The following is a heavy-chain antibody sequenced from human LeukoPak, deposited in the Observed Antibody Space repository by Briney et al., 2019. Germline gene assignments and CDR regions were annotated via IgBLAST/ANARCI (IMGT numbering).Heavy chain of an antibody. CDR2: INTNTGNP. D-gene: IGHD3-3*02. Sequence: ASVKVSCKASGYTFTSYAMNWVRQAPGQGLEWMGWINTNTGNPTYAQGFTGRFVFSLDTSVSTAYLRISSLKAEDTAVYYCARETFLEWLLIQYNWFDPWGQGTLVTVSS. CDR3: ARETFLEWLLIQYNWFDP. J-gene: IGHJ5*02. CDR1: GYTFTSYA. V-gene: IGHV7-4-1*02.